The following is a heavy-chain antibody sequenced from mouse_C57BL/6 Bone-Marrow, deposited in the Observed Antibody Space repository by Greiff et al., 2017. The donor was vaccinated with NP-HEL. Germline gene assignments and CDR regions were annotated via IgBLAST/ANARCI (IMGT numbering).Heavy chain of an antibody. CDR3: ARTVLDFDY. CDR2: IYPGSGNT. Sequence: QVQLKQSGPELVKPGASVKISCKASGYSFTSYYIHWVKQRPGQGLEWIGWIYPGSGNTKYNEKFKGKATLTADTSSSTAYMQLSSLTSEDSAVYYCARTVLDFDYWGQGTTLTVSS. J-gene: IGHJ2*01. V-gene: IGHV1-66*01. CDR1: GYSFTSYY.